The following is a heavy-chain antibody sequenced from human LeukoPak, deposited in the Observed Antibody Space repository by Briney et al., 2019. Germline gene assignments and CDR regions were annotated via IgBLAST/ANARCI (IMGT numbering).Heavy chain of an antibody. CDR1: GFTFSSYG. CDR2: IWYDGSNK. D-gene: IGHD3-3*01. CDR3: ARDRGDFWSGYFDY. V-gene: IGHV3-33*01. Sequence: GGSLRLSCAASGFTFSSYGMHWVRQAPGKGLEWVAVIWYDGSNKCYADSVKGRFTISRDNSKNTLYLQMNSLRAEDTAVYYCARDRGDFWSGYFDYWGQGTLVTVSS. J-gene: IGHJ4*02.